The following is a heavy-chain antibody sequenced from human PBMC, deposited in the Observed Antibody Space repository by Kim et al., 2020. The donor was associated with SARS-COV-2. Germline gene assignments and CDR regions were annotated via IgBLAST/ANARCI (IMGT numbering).Heavy chain of an antibody. CDR3: ARDQRGRRYYGSGSFDY. Sequence: VKGRFTISRDNSKNTLYLQMNSLRAEDTAVYYCARDQRGRRYYGSGSFDYWGQGTLVTVSS. J-gene: IGHJ4*02. D-gene: IGHD3-10*01. V-gene: IGHV3-30*07.